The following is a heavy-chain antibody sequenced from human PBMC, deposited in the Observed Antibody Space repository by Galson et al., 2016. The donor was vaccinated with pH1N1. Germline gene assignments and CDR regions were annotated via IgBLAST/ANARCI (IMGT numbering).Heavy chain of an antibody. CDR2: IIPIFGAS. D-gene: IGHD5/OR15-5a*01. Sequence: SVKVSCKVSGDSFTKYTISWLRQAPGQGLEWMGGIIPIFGASKNAQKFQGRVTITADESTSTAYMELSRLGTDDTDVYYCARLKLYDGPLDYWGQGTLVTVSS. CDR3: ARLKLYDGPLDY. J-gene: IGHJ4*02. CDR1: GDSFTKYT. V-gene: IGHV1-69*13.